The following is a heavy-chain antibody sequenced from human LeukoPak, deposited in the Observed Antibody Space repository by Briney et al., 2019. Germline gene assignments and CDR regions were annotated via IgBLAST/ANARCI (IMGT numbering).Heavy chain of an antibody. V-gene: IGHV1-69*05. CDR1: GGTFSSYA. Sequence: ASVKVSCKASGGTFSSYAISWVRQAPGQGLEWMGGIIPIFGTANYAQKFQGRVTITTDESTSTAYMELSSLRSEGTAVYYCARTPGRIAAAGSGYYYYYYMDVWGKGTTVTVSS. D-gene: IGHD6-13*01. CDR2: IIPIFGTA. J-gene: IGHJ6*03. CDR3: ARTPGRIAAAGSGYYYYYYMDV.